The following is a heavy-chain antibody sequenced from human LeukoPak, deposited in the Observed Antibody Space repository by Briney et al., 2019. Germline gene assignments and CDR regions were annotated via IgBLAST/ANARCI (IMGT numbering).Heavy chain of an antibody. CDR1: GGSISSGDYY. D-gene: IGHD3-10*01. V-gene: IGHV4-30-4*01. J-gene: IGHJ4*02. Sequence: SRTLSLTCTVSGGSISSGDYYWSWIRQPPGKGLEWIGYIYYSGSTYYNPSLKSRVTISVDTSKNQFSLKLSSVTAADTAVYYCARENYYGSGQDFDYWGQGTLVTVSS. CDR2: IYYSGST. CDR3: ARENYYGSGQDFDY.